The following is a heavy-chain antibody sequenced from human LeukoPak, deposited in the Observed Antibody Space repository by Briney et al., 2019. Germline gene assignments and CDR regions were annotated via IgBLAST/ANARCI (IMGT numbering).Heavy chain of an antibody. Sequence: GGSLRLSCAASGFTFSSCSMNWVRQAPGKGLEWVSSISGSGGSTYYADSVKGRFTISRDNSKNTLYLQMNSLRAEDTAVYYCAKVGGFAVMTTGIYFDYWGQGTLVAVSS. CDR2: ISGSGGST. J-gene: IGHJ4*02. V-gene: IGHV3-23*01. CDR3: AKVGGFAVMTTGIYFDY. CDR1: GFTFSSCS. D-gene: IGHD3-22*01.